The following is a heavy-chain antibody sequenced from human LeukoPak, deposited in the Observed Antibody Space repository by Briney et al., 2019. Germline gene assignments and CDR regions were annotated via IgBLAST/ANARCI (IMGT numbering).Heavy chain of an antibody. CDR1: GFTFDDYG. V-gene: IGHV3-20*04. J-gene: IGHJ4*02. D-gene: IGHD6-19*01. CDR3: ARYSSGWYLGYFNY. CDR2: INWNGGSI. Sequence: GGSLRLSCAASGFTFDDYGMSWVRQAPGKGLEWVSGINWNGGSIGYADSVKGRFTISRDNAKNSLYLHMNSLRAEDTALYYCARYSSGWYLGYFNYWGQGTLVTVSS.